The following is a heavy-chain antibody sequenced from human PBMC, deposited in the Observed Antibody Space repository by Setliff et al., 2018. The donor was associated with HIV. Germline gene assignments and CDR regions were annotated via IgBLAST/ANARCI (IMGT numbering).Heavy chain of an antibody. J-gene: IGHJ6*02. D-gene: IGHD3-10*01. Sequence: ASVKVSCKVYGYTVAEFSMHWVRQAPGKGLEWVAGFDPEDGVTFYAQNFQGRVTMTEDTSTDTAYMELSSLRSEDTAVYYCATDPGSLIRFGGSKVNVWGQGTTVTVSS. CDR1: GYTVAEFS. V-gene: IGHV1-24*01. CDR2: FDPEDGVT. CDR3: ATDPGSLIRFGGSKVNV.